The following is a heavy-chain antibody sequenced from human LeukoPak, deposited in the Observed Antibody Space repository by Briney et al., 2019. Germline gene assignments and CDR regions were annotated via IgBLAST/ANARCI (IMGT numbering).Heavy chain of an antibody. CDR3: ETGRPIRWTGAGREYYSDF. V-gene: IGHV4-34*01. Sequence: SETLSLTCAVYGGSFSGYYWGWISQPPGRGLEWIGLINHSGSTNYNPSLKSGVPISVDKSKNQFSMKLSSVSAAETAVYYCETGRPIRWTGAGREYYSDFWGQGTLVTVSS. CDR2: INHSGST. CDR1: GGSFSGYY. J-gene: IGHJ4*02. D-gene: IGHD3-10*01.